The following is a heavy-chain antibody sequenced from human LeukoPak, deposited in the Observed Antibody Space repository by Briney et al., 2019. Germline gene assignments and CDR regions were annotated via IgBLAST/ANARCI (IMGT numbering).Heavy chain of an antibody. V-gene: IGHV1-2*02. D-gene: IGHD2-2*02. CDR1: GYTFTGYY. CDR2: INPNSGGT. J-gene: IGHJ6*03. Sequence: GASVKVSCKASGYTFTGYYMHWVRQAPGQGLEWMGWINPNSGGTNYAQKFQGRVTMTRDTSISTAYMELSRLRSDDTAVYYCARDPFLYRPNPYCCSTSCFTPTYYMDVWGKGTTVTVSS. CDR3: ARDPFLYRPNPYCCSTSCFTPTYYMDV.